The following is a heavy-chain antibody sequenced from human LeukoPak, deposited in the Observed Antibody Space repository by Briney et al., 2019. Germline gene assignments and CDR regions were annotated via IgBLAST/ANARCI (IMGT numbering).Heavy chain of an antibody. CDR1: GGSISSSSYY. D-gene: IGHD6-19*01. Sequence: SETLSLTCTVSGGSISSSSYYWGWIRQPPGKGLEWNGSIYYSGGTYYNPSLKSRVTISVDTSKNQFSLKLSSVTAADTAVYYCARFSQWLFDYWGQGTLVTVSS. J-gene: IGHJ4*02. CDR2: IYYSGGT. CDR3: ARFSQWLFDY. V-gene: IGHV4-39*01.